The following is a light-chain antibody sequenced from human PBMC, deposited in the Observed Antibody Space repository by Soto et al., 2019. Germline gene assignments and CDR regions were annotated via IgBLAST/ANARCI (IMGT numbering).Light chain of an antibody. Sequence: QAVVTQEPSLTVSPGGTFTLTCGSSTGAVTSGHYPYWFQQKPGQAPGIVIYDTSNKHSWTPARFSGSLLGGKAALTLAGAQPEDEAEYYCLLSDGGAAVFGGGTQLTVL. V-gene: IGLV7-46*01. CDR2: DTS. CDR1: TGAVTSGHY. J-gene: IGLJ7*01. CDR3: LLSDGGAAV.